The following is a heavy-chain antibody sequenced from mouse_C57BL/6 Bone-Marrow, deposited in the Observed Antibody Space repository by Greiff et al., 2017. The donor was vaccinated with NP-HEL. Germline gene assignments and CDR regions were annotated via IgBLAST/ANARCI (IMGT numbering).Heavy chain of an antibody. J-gene: IGHJ2*01. CDR2: INPSSGYN. V-gene: IGHV1-4*01. Sequence: QVQLQQSGAELARPGASVKMSCKASGYTFTSYTMHWVKQRPGQGLEWIGYINPSSGYNKYNQKFKDKATLTADKSSSTAYMQLSSLTSEDSAVYYCARRGYYGSSPYYFDYWGQGTTLTVSS. CDR1: GYTFTSYT. CDR3: ARRGYYGSSPYYFDY. D-gene: IGHD1-1*01.